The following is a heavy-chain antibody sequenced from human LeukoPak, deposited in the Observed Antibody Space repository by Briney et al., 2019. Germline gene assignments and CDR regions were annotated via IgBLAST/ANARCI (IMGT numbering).Heavy chain of an antibody. CDR3: ARAGRTWFGVIWFDP. Sequence: ASVTVSCKASGYSFTDYYLHWVRQAPGRGLEWMGWINPNSGDTKYAQKFQGRVTMTRDTSISTAYMELSRLTSDDTAVYYCARAGRTWFGVIWFDPWGQGTLVTVSS. CDR1: GYSFTDYY. J-gene: IGHJ5*02. D-gene: IGHD3-10*01. CDR2: INPNSGDT. V-gene: IGHV1-2*02.